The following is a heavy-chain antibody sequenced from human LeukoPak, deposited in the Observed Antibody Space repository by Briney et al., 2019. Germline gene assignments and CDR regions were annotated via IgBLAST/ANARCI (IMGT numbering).Heavy chain of an antibody. D-gene: IGHD2-15*01. CDR3: ARTGPLGSTASTHYWYFDL. J-gene: IGHJ2*01. Sequence: PSETLSLTCAVYGGSFSGYYWSWIRQPPGKGLEWIGEINHSGSTNYNPSLKSRVTISVDTSENQFSLKLSSVTAADTAVYYCARTGPLGSTASTHYWYFDLWGRGTLVTVSS. CDR2: INHSGST. V-gene: IGHV4-34*01. CDR1: GGSFSGYY.